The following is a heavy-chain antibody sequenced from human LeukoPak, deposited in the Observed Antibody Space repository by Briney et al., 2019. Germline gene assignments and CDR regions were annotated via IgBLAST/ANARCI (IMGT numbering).Heavy chain of an antibody. CDR1: GFTFSGYA. J-gene: IGHJ4*02. V-gene: IGHV3-30*04. CDR2: ISYDGSNK. Sequence: GGSLRLSCAASGFTFSGYAMHWVRQAPGKGLEWVAVISYDGSNKYYADSVKGRFTISRDNSKNTLYLQMNSLRAEDTAVYYCARTSSGGSCYLDYWGQGTLVTVSS. D-gene: IGHD2-15*01. CDR3: ARTSSGGSCYLDY.